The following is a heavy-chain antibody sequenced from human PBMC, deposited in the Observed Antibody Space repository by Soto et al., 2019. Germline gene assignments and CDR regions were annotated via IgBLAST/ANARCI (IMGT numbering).Heavy chain of an antibody. CDR2: IYYSGST. CDR3: ASSSGWYIEFDY. Sequence: QVQLQESGPGLVKPSQTLSLTCTVSGGSISSGDYYWSWIRQPPGKGLEWIGYIYYSGSTYYNPSLKSRXXIXVXRSKNQFSLKLSSVTAADTAVYYCASSSGWYIEFDYWGQGTLVTVSS. J-gene: IGHJ4*02. V-gene: IGHV4-30-4*01. CDR1: GGSISSGDYY. D-gene: IGHD6-19*01.